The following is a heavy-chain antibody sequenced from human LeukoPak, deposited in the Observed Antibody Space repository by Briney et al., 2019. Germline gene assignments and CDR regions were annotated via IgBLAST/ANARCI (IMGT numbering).Heavy chain of an antibody. CDR1: GGSISSSSYY. Sequence: SETLSLTCTVSGGSISSSSYYWGWIRQPPGKGLEWIGSIYHSGSTYYNPSLKSRVTISIDTSKNQFSLKLSSVTAADTAVYYCARERRAVAGTRFDPWGQGTLVTVSS. J-gene: IGHJ5*02. CDR3: ARERRAVAGTRFDP. V-gene: IGHV4-39*07. D-gene: IGHD6-19*01. CDR2: IYHSGST.